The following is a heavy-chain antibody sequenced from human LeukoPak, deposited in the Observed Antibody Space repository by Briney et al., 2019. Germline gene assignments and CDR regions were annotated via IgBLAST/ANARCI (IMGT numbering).Heavy chain of an antibody. V-gene: IGHV3-7*01. CDR3: TSWGDTTAEYFQR. D-gene: IGHD2-21*02. J-gene: IGHJ1*01. CDR1: GFTFNRCW. CDR2: INPDGRDT. Sequence: GGSLRLSCVVSGFTFNRCWMNWVRQAPGKGLEWVAHINPDGRDTYYVDTVKGRFTISRDNAQNSMYLQMNSLRVEDTAVYYCTSWGDTTAEYFQRWGQGTLVTVSS.